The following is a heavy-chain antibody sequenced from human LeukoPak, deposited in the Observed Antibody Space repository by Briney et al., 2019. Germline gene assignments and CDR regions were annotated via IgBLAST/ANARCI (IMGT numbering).Heavy chain of an antibody. D-gene: IGHD1-26*01. CDR2: ISDSGVSS. V-gene: IGHV3-23*01. CDR3: TIVKVGVGALDY. J-gene: IGHJ4*02. CDR1: GFTFSSYA. Sequence: GGSLRLSCAASGFTFSSYAMSWVRQAPGKGLEWVSGISDSGVSSCYADSVRGRFTISRDNSKNTLYLQMNSLRAEDTAVYYCTIVKVGVGALDYWGQGTLVTVSS.